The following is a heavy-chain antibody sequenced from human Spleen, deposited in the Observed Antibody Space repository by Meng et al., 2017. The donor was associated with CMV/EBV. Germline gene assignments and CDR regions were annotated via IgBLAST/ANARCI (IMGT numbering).Heavy chain of an antibody. J-gene: IGHJ4*02. V-gene: IGHV4-4*07. CDR3: ARGSSSSSDY. Sequence: SETLSLTCTVSGGSISSYYWSWIRQPAGKGLEWIGSIYYSGSTYYNPSLKSRVTISVDTSKNQFSLKLSSVTAADTAVYYCARGSSSSSDYWGQGTLVTVSS. CDR1: GGSISSYY. D-gene: IGHD6-6*01. CDR2: IYYSGST.